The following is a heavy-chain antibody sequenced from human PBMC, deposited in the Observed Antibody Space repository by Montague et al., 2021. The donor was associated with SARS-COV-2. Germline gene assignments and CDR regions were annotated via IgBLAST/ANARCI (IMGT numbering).Heavy chain of an antibody. CDR3: ARVGRQQLVRLSGMDV. CDR1: GGSISSSSYY. CDR2: IYYSGST. V-gene: IGHV4-39*07. Sequence: SETLSLTCTVSGGSISSSSYYWGWIRQPPGKGLGWIGSIYYSGSTYYNPSLKSRVTISVDTPKNQFSLKLSSVTAADTAVYYCARVGRQQLVRLSGMDVWGQGTTVTASS. J-gene: IGHJ6*02. D-gene: IGHD6-13*01.